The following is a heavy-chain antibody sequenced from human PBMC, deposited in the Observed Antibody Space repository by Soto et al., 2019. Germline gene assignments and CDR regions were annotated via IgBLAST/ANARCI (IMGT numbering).Heavy chain of an antibody. CDR2: ISSSSSYI. D-gene: IGHD6-19*01. Sequence: GGSLRLSCAASGFTFSSYSMNWVRQAPGKGLEWVSSISSSSSYIYYADSVKGRFTISRDNAKNSLYLQMNSLRAEDTAVYYCARAGMAVAGIDYWGQGTLVTVS. J-gene: IGHJ4*02. V-gene: IGHV3-21*01. CDR3: ARAGMAVAGIDY. CDR1: GFTFSSYS.